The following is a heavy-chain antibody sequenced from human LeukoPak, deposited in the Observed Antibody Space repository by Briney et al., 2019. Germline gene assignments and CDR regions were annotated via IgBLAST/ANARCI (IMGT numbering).Heavy chain of an antibody. CDR2: ISWNSART. J-gene: IGHJ4*02. CDR3: AKKKCSSSSCWFDY. D-gene: IGHD2-2*01. CDR1: GFTFDDYD. V-gene: IGHV3-9*03. Sequence: GGSLRLSCAASGFTFDDYDMHWVRHVPGKGLEWVSGISWNSARTGYGDSVKGRFTISRDNAKKTLYLQMNSLRAEAMALYYCAKKKCSSSSCWFDYWGQGTLVTVSS.